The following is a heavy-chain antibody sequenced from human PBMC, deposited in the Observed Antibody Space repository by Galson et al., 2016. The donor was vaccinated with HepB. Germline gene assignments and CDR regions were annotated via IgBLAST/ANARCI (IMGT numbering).Heavy chain of an antibody. J-gene: IGHJ5*01. CDR2: LSGYTGDT. V-gene: IGHV1-18*01. CDR1: GFIFTNYG. CDR3: ARSCYNRHARWFDS. D-gene: IGHD5-24*01. Sequence: SVKVSCKASGFIFTNYGFIWVRQAPGQGLEWMGWLSGYTGDTDYAQRVQDRITLTRETSTSTGYLELRNLTSDDTAVYCCARSCYNRHARWFDSWGQGTLVTVSS.